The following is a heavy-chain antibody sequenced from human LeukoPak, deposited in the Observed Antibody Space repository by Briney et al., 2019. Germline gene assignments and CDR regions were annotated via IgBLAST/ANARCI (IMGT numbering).Heavy chain of an antibody. J-gene: IGHJ4*02. CDR3: ARAAGGYNYGPFDY. V-gene: IGHV3-21*01. D-gene: IGHD5-18*01. CDR1: GFAFSSYS. Sequence: GGSLRLSCAASGFAFSSYSMNWVRQAPEKGLEWVSSISTSSSYIYYADSVKGRFTIPRDNAKNSLYLQMHSLRAEDTAVYYCARAAGGYNYGPFDYWGQGTLVTVSS. CDR2: ISTSSSYI.